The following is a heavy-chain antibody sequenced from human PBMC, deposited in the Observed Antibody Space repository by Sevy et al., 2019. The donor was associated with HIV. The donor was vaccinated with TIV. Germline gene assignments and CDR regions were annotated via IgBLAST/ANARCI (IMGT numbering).Heavy chain of an antibody. CDR2: ISSRGTTI. D-gene: IGHD2-2*01. CDR1: GFIFSDFY. CDR3: ARDHVVVEPLANYGMDV. J-gene: IGHJ6*02. V-gene: IGHV3-11*01. Sequence: GGSLRLSCAASGFIFSDFYMSWVCQAPGKGLEWISYISSRGTTIYYADSVKGRFTISRDNAKNSLYLQMNSLTADDTAVYYCARDHVVVEPLANYGMDVWGQGTTVTVSS.